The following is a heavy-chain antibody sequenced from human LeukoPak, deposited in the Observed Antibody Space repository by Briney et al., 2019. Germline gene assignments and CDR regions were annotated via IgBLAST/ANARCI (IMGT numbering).Heavy chain of an antibody. CDR1: GGSFSGYY. D-gene: IGHD2-15*01. Sequence: SETLSLTCAVYGGSFSGYYWSWIRQPPGKGLEWIGEINHSGSTNYNPPLKSRVTISVDTSKNQFSLKLSSVTAADTAVYYCARGCSGGSCYSPNFDYWGQGTLVTVSS. V-gene: IGHV4-34*01. CDR2: INHSGST. CDR3: ARGCSGGSCYSPNFDY. J-gene: IGHJ4*02.